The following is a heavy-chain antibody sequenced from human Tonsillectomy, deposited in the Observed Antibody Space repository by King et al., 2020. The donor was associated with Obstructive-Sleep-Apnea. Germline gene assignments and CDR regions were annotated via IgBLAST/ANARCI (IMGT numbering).Heavy chain of an antibody. CDR3: ARRLCGAGSGWYSAPFDY. CDR1: GYSFTSYW. Sequence: QLVQSGAEVKKPGESLRISCKGSGYSFTSYWINWVRQMPGKGLEWMGRIDPSDSYSDSSPSFQGHVTISVDKSIRPAYLQWRSLKASDTAMYYCARRLCGAGSGWYSAPFDYWGQGTLVTVSS. D-gene: IGHD6-19*01. V-gene: IGHV5-10-1*03. CDR2: IDPSDSYS. J-gene: IGHJ4*02.